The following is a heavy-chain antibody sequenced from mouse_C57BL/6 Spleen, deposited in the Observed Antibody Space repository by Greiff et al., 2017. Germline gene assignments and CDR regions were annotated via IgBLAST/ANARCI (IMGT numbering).Heavy chain of an antibody. V-gene: IGHV1-50*01. D-gene: IGHD1-1*01. CDR1: GYTFTSYW. J-gene: IGHJ1*03. CDR2: IDPSDSYT. Sequence: VQLQQPGAELVKPGASVKLSCKASGYTFTSYWMQWVKQRPGQGLEWIGEIDPSDSYTNYTQKFKGKATLTVDTSASTAYMQLSSLTSEDSAVYYCARRGITTVVASHWYFDVWGTGTTVTVSS. CDR3: ARRGITTVVASHWYFDV.